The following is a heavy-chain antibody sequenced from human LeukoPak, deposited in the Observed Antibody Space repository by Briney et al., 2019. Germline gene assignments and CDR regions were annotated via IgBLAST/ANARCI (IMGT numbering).Heavy chain of an antibody. CDR2: IIPIFGTA. V-gene: IGHV1-69*13. Sequence: ASVKVSCKASGGTFSSYAISWVRQAPGQGLEWMGGIIPIFGTANYAQKFQGRVTITADESTSTAYMELSSLRSEDTAVYYCAGGSHYDSSGYYPMDDYWGQGTLVTVSS. D-gene: IGHD3-22*01. J-gene: IGHJ4*02. CDR1: GGTFSSYA. CDR3: AGGSHYDSSGYYPMDDY.